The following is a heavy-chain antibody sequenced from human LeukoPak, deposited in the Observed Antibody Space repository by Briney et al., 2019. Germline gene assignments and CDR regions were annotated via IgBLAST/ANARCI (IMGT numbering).Heavy chain of an antibody. CDR1: GFTFSSYA. Sequence: GGSLRLSCAASGFTFSSYAMSWVRQGPGKGLEWVSAISVSGNTYHADSVEGRFTISRDNAKNLLYLQMNSLRAEDTAVYYCARVGSTVTSFNGWFDPWGQGTLVTVSS. J-gene: IGHJ5*02. D-gene: IGHD4-17*01. CDR3: ARVGSTVTSFNGWFDP. V-gene: IGHV3-23*01. CDR2: ISVSGNT.